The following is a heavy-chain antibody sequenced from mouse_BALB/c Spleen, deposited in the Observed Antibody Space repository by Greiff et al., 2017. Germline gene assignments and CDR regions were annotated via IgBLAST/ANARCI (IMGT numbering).Heavy chain of an antibody. Sequence: EVKVVESGPSLVKPSQTLSLTCSVTGDSITSGYWNWIRKFPGNKLEYMGYISYSGSTYYNPSLKSRISITRDTSKNQYYLQLNSVTTEDTATYYCAVDSSGYVKYYAMDYWGQGTSVTVSS. CDR1: GDSITSGY. V-gene: IGHV3-8*02. D-gene: IGHD3-2*01. J-gene: IGHJ4*01. CDR3: AVDSSGYVKYYAMDY. CDR2: ISYSGST.